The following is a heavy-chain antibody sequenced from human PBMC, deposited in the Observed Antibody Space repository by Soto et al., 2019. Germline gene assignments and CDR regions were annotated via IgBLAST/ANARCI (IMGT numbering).Heavy chain of an antibody. Sequence: GGPLRLSXAASGFTSSNAWTSWVRQAPGKGLEWVGRIKSKTDGGATDYAAPVKGRFTISRDDSKNTLYLQMNSLKTEDTAVYYCTTGSRVIRYSYGYWGQGTLVTVSS. D-gene: IGHD5-18*01. CDR1: GFTSSNAW. CDR3: TTGSRVIRYSYGY. V-gene: IGHV3-15*01. J-gene: IGHJ4*02. CDR2: IKSKTDGGAT.